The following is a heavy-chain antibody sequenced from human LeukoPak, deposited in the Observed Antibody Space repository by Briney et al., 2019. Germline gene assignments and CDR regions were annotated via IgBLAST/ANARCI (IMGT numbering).Heavy chain of an antibody. CDR2: TSADESIK. Sequence: GRSPRLSCTVSGFPFTDYVIHWVRQAPGKGLEWVAVTSADESIKSYSDSVRGRFTISRDNFKNILYLQMDSLGLEDTAVYFCARDPFLGGPDFLDYWGRGTLVTVSS. CDR1: GFPFTDYV. V-gene: IGHV3-30*03. CDR3: ARDPFLGGPDFLDY. D-gene: IGHD1-26*01. J-gene: IGHJ4*02.